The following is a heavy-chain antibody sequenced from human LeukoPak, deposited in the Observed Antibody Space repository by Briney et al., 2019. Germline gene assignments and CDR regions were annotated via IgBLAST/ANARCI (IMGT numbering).Heavy chain of an antibody. Sequence: GGSLRLSCAASGFTFSSYAMSWARQAPGKGLEWVSGISSSGSGGNTYYADSVKGRFTISRDSSKNTLFLQMNTLRAEDTAVYYCARDGPYSTSSTHPPWGQGTLVTVSS. CDR1: GFTFSSYA. V-gene: IGHV3-23*01. CDR2: ISSSGSGGNT. CDR3: ARDGPYSTSSTHPP. J-gene: IGHJ5*02. D-gene: IGHD6-6*01.